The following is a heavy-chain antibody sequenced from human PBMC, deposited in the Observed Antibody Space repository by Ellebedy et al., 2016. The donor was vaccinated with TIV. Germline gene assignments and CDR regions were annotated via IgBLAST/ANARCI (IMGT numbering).Heavy chain of an antibody. CDR1: GYSISSGYY. CDR3: ARDGTSLAFDD. CDR2: INHRGST. V-gene: IGHV4-38-2*02. J-gene: IGHJ4*02. Sequence: MPGGSLRLSCTVSGYSISSGYYWGWFRQPPGKGLEWVGSINHRGSTYYNPSLKSRVAMSVDTSENQFSLRLTSVTAADTALYYCARDGTSLAFDDWGQGTLVTVSS. D-gene: IGHD1-7*01.